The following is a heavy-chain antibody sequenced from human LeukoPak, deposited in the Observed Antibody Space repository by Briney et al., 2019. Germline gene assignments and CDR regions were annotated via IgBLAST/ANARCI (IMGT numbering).Heavy chain of an antibody. D-gene: IGHD6-19*01. CDR2: IGISDDT. Sequence: GGSLRLSCAASGFTLRSYDMHWVRQVTGKGLEWVSAIGISDDTYYQGSVKGRFTISRENAKNSLYLQMDSLTAGDTAVYYCARGGIQVSGIDEIDYWGQGTLVTVSS. J-gene: IGHJ4*02. V-gene: IGHV3-13*01. CDR1: GFTLRSYD. CDR3: ARGGIQVSGIDEIDY.